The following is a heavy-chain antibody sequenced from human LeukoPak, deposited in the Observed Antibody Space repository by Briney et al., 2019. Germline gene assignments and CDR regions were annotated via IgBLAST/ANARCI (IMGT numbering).Heavy chain of an antibody. CDR1: GFTFSSYW. Sequence: GGSLRLSCAASGFTFSSYWMHWVRQAPGKGLEWVSSISSSSSYIYYADSVKGRFTISRDNAKNSLYLQMNSLRAEDTAVYYCARDGSGLEWLLYRFDYWGQGTLVTVSS. CDR2: ISSSSSYI. CDR3: ARDGSGLEWLLYRFDY. V-gene: IGHV3-21*01. J-gene: IGHJ4*02. D-gene: IGHD3-3*01.